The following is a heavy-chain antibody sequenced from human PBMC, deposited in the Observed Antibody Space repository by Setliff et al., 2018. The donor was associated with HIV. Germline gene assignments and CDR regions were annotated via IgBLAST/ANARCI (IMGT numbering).Heavy chain of an antibody. Sequence: ASVKVSCKASGHTFSGYCIHWVRQAPGQGLEWMGWINYNSGGTNYAQTFQGRVTMTRDTSISTGYMELSRLASDDTAVYYCARSPYSSGWGPSSVAYMDVWGKRTTVTVSS. CDR1: GHTFSGYC. D-gene: IGHD6-19*01. CDR3: ARSPYSSGWGPSSVAYMDV. V-gene: IGHV1-2*02. CDR2: INYNSGGT. J-gene: IGHJ6*03.